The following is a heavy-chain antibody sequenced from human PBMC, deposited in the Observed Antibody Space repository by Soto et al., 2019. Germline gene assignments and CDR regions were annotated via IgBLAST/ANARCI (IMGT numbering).Heavy chain of an antibody. J-gene: IGHJ6*02. CDR2: IYYSGST. CDR3: ARDPRPAAADYYYYGMDV. D-gene: IGHD6-13*01. CDR1: GGSLSSYY. Sequence: PSETLSLTCTFSGGSLSSYYWSWIPQPPGKGLEWIGYIYYSGSTNYNPSLKSRVTISVDTSKNQFSLKLSSVTAADTAVYYCARDPRPAAADYYYYGMDVWGQGTTVTVSS. V-gene: IGHV4-59*01.